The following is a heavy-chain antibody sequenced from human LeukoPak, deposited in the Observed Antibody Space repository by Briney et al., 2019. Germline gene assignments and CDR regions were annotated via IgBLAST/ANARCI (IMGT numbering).Heavy chain of an antibody. V-gene: IGHV3-30*04. J-gene: IGHJ4*02. CDR3: ASLIVVAPSFDY. CDR2: ISYDGSNK. CDR1: GFTFSSYA. Sequence: GGSLRLSCAASGFTFSSYAMHWVRQAPGKGLEWVAVISYDGSNKYCADSVKGRFTISRDNSKNTLYLQMNSLRAEDTAVYYCASLIVVAPSFDYWGQGTLVTVSS. D-gene: IGHD1-26*01.